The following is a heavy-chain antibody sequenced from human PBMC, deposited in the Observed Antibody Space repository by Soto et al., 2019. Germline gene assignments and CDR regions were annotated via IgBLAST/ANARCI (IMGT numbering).Heavy chain of an antibody. CDR1: GFTFSSYW. V-gene: IGHV3-7*01. Sequence: GGSLRLSCAASGFTFSSYWMSWVRQAPGKGLEWVANIKQDGSEKYYVDSVKGRFTISRDNAKNSLYLQMNSLRAEDTAVYYCARLAAAGTGYYYYYMDVWGKGTTVTVSS. D-gene: IGHD6-13*01. J-gene: IGHJ6*03. CDR2: IKQDGSEK. CDR3: ARLAAAGTGYYYYYMDV.